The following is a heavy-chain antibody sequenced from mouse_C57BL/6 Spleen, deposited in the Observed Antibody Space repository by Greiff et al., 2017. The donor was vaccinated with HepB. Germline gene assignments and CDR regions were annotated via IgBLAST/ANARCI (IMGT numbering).Heavy chain of an antibody. CDR3: ARGGLYGNYFAWFAY. V-gene: IGHV1-55*01. CDR2: IYPGSGST. CDR1: GYTFTSYW. D-gene: IGHD2-1*01. J-gene: IGHJ3*01. Sequence: QVQLQQPGAELVKPGASVKMSCKASGYTFTSYWITWVKQRPGQGLEWIGDIYPGSGSTNYNEKFKSKATLTVDTSSSTAYMQLSSLTSEDSAVYYCARGGLYGNYFAWFAYWGQGTLVTVSA.